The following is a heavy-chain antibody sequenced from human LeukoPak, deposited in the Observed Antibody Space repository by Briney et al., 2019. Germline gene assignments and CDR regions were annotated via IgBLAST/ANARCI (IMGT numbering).Heavy chain of an antibody. D-gene: IGHD3-10*01. CDR2: ISNDGNNK. J-gene: IGHJ4*02. V-gene: IGHV3-30*01. CDR3: ARDRGRGISTRTSDY. Sequence: PGGSLRLSCAASGFTFSSYAMHWVRQAPGKGLEWVAIISNDGNNKYYADSVKGRFTISRDNSKNTLSLQMNSLRAEDTALYYCARDRGRGISTRTSDYWGQGTLVTVSS. CDR1: GFTFSSYA.